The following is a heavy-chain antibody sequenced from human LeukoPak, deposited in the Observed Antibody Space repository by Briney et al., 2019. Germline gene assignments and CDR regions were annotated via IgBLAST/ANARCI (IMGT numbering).Heavy chain of an antibody. J-gene: IGHJ4*02. CDR2: VNLQGST. Sequence: SETLSLTCTHSGGYISSYYWSWLRQPPGKGLEWIGEVNLQGSTNYNPSLMGRVAISVDKSENHVSLQLTSVTAADTAVYYCAREGGPYRPADSSGQGTLVTVSS. CDR3: AREGGPYRPADS. CDR1: GGYISSYY. V-gene: IGHV4-59*12.